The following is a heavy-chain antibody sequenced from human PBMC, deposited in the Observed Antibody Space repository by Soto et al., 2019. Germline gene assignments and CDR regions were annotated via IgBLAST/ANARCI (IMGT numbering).Heavy chain of an antibody. Sequence: GASVKVSCKASGYTFTSYAMHWVRQAPGQRLEWMGWINAGNGNTKYSQKFQGRVTITRDTSASTAYMELSSLRSEDTAVYYCARGYDFGGGRDVGGQGTRVTVS. D-gene: IGHD3-16*01. CDR2: INAGNGNT. V-gene: IGHV1-3*01. CDR1: GYTFTSYA. J-gene: IGHJ6*02. CDR3: ARGYDFGGGRDV.